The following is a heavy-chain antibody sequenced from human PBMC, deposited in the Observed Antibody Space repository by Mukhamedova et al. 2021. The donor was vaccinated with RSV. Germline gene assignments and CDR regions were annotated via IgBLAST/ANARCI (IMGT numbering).Heavy chain of an antibody. CDR2: GSA. J-gene: IGHJ4*02. D-gene: IGHD6-19*01. CDR3: ARQSFWSGNFGYSSGWQTKPFDH. V-gene: IGHV4-39*01. Sequence: GSAYYNPSLRSRVIISVDTSKNQFSLKLTSVTAADTAVYFCARQSFWSGNFGYSSGWQTKPFDHWGQGTLVTVSS.